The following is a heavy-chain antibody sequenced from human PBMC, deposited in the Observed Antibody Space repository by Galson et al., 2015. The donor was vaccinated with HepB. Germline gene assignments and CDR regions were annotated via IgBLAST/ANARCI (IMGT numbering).Heavy chain of an antibody. D-gene: IGHD3-22*01. CDR3: VGYYDSPY. Sequence: SLRLSCAASGFTFSSYGMHWVRQAPGKGLEWVAFIRYDGSNKYYADSVKGRFTISRDNSKNTLYLQMNSLRAEDTAVYYCVGYYDSPYWGQGTLVTVSS. V-gene: IGHV3-30*02. CDR1: GFTFSSYG. J-gene: IGHJ4*02. CDR2: IRYDGSNK.